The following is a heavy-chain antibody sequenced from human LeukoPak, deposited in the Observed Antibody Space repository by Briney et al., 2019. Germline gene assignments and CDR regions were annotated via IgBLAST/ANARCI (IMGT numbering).Heavy chain of an antibody. CDR3: ARPGGSWNEVDY. Sequence: GESLKISCKGSGYSFTNSWIGWVRQMPGKGLEWMGVIYPSDSDTRCSPSFQGQVTISADKSISTAYLQWSSLKASDTAMYYCARPGGSWNEVDYWGQGTLVTVSS. CDR2: IYPSDSDT. J-gene: IGHJ4*02. CDR1: GYSFTNSW. D-gene: IGHD1-1*01. V-gene: IGHV5-51*01.